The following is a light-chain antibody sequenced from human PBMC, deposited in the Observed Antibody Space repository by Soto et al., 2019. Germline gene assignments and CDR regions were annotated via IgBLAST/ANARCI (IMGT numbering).Light chain of an antibody. J-gene: IGKJ3*01. CDR1: QSISSW. CDR2: DAS. CDR3: QQYKSYFT. V-gene: IGKV1-5*01. Sequence: DIQMTQSPSTLSASVGDRVTITCRASQSISSWLAWYQQKPGKAPKLLIYDASSLESGVPSRFSGSGSGTEFTLTISSLQPDDVATYYCQQYKSYFTFGPGTKVDIK.